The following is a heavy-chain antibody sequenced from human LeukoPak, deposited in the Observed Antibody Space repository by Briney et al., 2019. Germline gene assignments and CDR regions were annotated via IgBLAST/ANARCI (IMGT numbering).Heavy chain of an antibody. V-gene: IGHV3-21*06. D-gene: IGHD3-22*01. J-gene: IGHJ3*01. CDR3: GRVSQDDDYYDRPVQGAFDL. CDR1: GFSFNTHS. Sequence: GGSLRLSCAASGFSFNTHSMNWVRQSPGKGLEWVSSISSGRSHTHYAASMKGRFTISRENDKNLHYQQLSSLGAEHTDMYKRGRVSQDDDYYDRPVQGAFDLWAQGTRVTVS. CDR2: ISSGRSHT.